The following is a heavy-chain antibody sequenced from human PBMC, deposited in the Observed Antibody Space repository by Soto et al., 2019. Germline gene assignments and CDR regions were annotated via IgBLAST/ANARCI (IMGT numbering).Heavy chain of an antibody. CDR3: ARGYSGGWSRGDYFDY. V-gene: IGHV3-48*03. Sequence: PGGSLRLSCAASGFTFSSYEMNWVRQAPGKGLEWVSYISSSGRTIYYADSVKGRFTISRDNAKNSLYLQMNNLRAEDTAVYFCARGYSGGWSRGDYFDYWGQGTLVTVSS. J-gene: IGHJ4*02. D-gene: IGHD6-19*01. CDR2: ISSSGRTI. CDR1: GFTFSSYE.